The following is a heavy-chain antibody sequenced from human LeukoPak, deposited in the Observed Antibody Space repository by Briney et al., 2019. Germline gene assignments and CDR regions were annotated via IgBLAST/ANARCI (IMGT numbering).Heavy chain of an antibody. CDR2: IYYSGST. D-gene: IGHD4-17*01. Sequence: SETLSLTCTVSGGSISSGGYYWSWIRQHPGKGLEWIGGIYYSGSTYYNPSLKSRVTISVDTSKNQFSLKLSSVTAADTAVYYCARDHATVTRGWFDPWGQGTLVTVSS. V-gene: IGHV4-31*03. J-gene: IGHJ5*02. CDR1: GGSISSGGYY. CDR3: ARDHATVTRGWFDP.